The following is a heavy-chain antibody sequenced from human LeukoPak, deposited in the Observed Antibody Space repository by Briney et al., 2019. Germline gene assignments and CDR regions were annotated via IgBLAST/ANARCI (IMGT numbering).Heavy chain of an antibody. CDR3: ARNHFEDY. J-gene: IGHJ4*02. Sequence: GGSLRLSCAASGFTFSSYVMNWVRQALGKGLEWVSYISTTTSTIYYADSVKGRFTISRDNAKNSLYLQMNSLRDEDTAVYYCARNHFEDYWGQGTLVTVSS. V-gene: IGHV3-48*02. D-gene: IGHD3-9*01. CDR2: ISTTTSTI. CDR1: GFTFSSYV.